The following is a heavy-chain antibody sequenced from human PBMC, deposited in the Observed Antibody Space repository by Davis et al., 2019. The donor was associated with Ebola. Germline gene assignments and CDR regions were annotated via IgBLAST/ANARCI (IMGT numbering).Heavy chain of an antibody. Sequence: PGGSLRLSCAASGFTFSGSAMHWVRQASGKGLEWVGRIRSKANSYATAYAASVRGRFTISRDDSKNTAYLQMNSLKTEDTAVYYCTSSYYDSSVYLEDYWGQGTLVTVSS. CDR3: TSSYYDSSVYLEDY. J-gene: IGHJ4*02. V-gene: IGHV3-73*01. CDR1: GFTFSGSA. D-gene: IGHD3-22*01. CDR2: IRSKANSYAT.